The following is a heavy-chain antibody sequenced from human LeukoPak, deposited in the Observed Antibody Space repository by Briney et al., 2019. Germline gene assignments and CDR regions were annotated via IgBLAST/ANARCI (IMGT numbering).Heavy chain of an antibody. CDR3: ATPSGGKHAFDI. Sequence: ASVTVSFKASGYTFTVYYMHWVRQAPGQGLEWMGWINPNSGGTNYAQKFQGRVTMTRDTSISTAYMELSRLRSDDTAVYYCATPSGGKHAFDIWGQGTMVTVSS. D-gene: IGHD4-23*01. J-gene: IGHJ3*02. CDR1: GYTFTVYY. V-gene: IGHV1-2*02. CDR2: INPNSGGT.